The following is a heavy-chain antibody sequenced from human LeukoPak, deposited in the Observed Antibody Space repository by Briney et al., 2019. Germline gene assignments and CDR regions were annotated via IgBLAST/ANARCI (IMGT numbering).Heavy chain of an antibody. CDR1: GFTFSSYA. CDR3: ARERQERHLPFDY. D-gene: IGHD1-1*01. Sequence: GGSLRLSCAASGFTFSSYAISWFRQAPGKGLEWVSSITGTSGDTYYTYSVKGRFTISRDNSKNTLYLQMNSLRPEDTAVYFCARERQERHLPFDYWGQGTLVTVSS. CDR2: ITGTSGDT. V-gene: IGHV3-23*01. J-gene: IGHJ4*02.